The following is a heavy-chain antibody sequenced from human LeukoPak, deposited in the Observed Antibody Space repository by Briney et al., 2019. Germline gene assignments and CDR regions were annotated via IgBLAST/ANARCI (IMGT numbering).Heavy chain of an antibody. Sequence: PGGSLRLSCAASGFTFSSYSMNWVRQAPGKGLEWVSYISFSSSTIHYADSVKGRFAISRDNAKNSLYLQMNSLRDEDTAVYYCATKMATKGSFEYWGQGTLVTVSS. CDR3: ATKMATKGSFEY. CDR1: GFTFSSYS. CDR2: ISFSSSTI. V-gene: IGHV3-48*02. J-gene: IGHJ4*02. D-gene: IGHD5-24*01.